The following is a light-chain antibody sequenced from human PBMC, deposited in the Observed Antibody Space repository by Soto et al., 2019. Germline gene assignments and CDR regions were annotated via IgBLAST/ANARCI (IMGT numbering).Light chain of an antibody. CDR2: EVS. CDR3: CSYAGSSTPYV. Sequence: HSLLPQPPSVSVSPGQSITTSCRGTRSDVGSYNLVSWYQQHPGKAPKLMIYEVSKRPSGVSNRFSGSKSGNTASLTISGLQAEDEADYYCCSYAGSSTPYVFGTGTKATV. J-gene: IGLJ1*01. V-gene: IGLV2-23*02. CDR1: RSDVGSYNL.